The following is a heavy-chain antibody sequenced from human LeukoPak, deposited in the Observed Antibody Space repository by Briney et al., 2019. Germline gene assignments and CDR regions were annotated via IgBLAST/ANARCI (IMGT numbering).Heavy chain of an antibody. D-gene: IGHD6-19*01. V-gene: IGHV3-49*04. J-gene: IGHJ4*02. CDR3: TRSAGYSSGWYHDY. CDR2: IRSKPYGGTT. CDR1: GFIFGDYA. Sequence: GGSLRLSCTASGFIFGDYAMSWVRQAPGKGLEWVGLIRSKPYGGTTEYAASVKGRFSISRDDSKSIAYLQMNSLKTDDTAVYSCTRSAGYSSGWYHDYWGQGTLVTVSS.